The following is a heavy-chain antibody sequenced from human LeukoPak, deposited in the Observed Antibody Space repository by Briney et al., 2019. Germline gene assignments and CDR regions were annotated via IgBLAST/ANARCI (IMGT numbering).Heavy chain of an antibody. CDR2: INPNSGGT. CDR3: ARSRSRQQLVLAKPAEYFQH. Sequence: ASVKVSCKASGYTFTGYYMHWVRQAPGQGLEWMGWINPNSGGTNYAQKFQGRVTMTRDTSISTAYRELSRLRSDDTAVYYCARSRSRQQLVLAKPAEYFQHWGQGTLVTVSS. CDR1: GYTFTGYY. D-gene: IGHD6-13*01. J-gene: IGHJ1*01. V-gene: IGHV1-2*02.